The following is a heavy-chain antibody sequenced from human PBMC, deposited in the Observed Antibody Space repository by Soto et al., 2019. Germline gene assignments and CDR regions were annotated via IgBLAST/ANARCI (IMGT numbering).Heavy chain of an antibody. V-gene: IGHV1-18*01. J-gene: IGHJ4*02. CDR1: GYTFTSYG. D-gene: IGHD3-10*01. CDR2: ISAYNGNT. Sequence: QVQLVQSGAEVKKPGASVKVSCKASGYTFTSYGISWVRQAPGQGLEWMGWISAYNGNTNYAQKLQGRVIMTTDTSTSTAHMELRSLRSDDTAVYYCARTEGYYYGSGSYAWFDYWGQGTLVTVSS. CDR3: ARTEGYYYGSGSYAWFDY.